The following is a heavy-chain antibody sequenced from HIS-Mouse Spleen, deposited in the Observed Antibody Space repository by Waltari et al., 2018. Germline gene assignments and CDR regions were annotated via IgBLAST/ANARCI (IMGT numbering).Heavy chain of an antibody. CDR2: ISWNSGSI. J-gene: IGHJ3*02. D-gene: IGHD3-10*01. Sequence: EVQLVESGGGLVQPGRSLRLSCAASGFTFDDYAMHWFRQAPGKGLEWVSGISWNSGSIGYADSVKGRFTISRDNAKNSLYLQMNSLRAEDTALYYCAKDVRGEPYDAFDIWGQGTMVTVSS. V-gene: IGHV3-9*01. CDR3: AKDVRGEPYDAFDI. CDR1: GFTFDDYA.